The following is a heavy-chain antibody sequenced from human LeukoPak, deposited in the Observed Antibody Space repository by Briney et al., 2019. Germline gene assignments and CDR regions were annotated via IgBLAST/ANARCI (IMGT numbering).Heavy chain of an antibody. CDR1: SGSINSYY. V-gene: IGHV4-4*07. J-gene: IGHJ4*02. Sequence: SETLSLTCTVSSGSINSYYWGWVRQPPGKGLEWIGRIYTTGTTQYNPSLKSRVTMSVDTSTNQFSLNLRSMTAADTAVYYCGRQGYTASYYFLGYWSQGTLVAV. CDR2: IYTTGTT. CDR3: GRQGYTASYYFLGY. D-gene: IGHD1-26*01.